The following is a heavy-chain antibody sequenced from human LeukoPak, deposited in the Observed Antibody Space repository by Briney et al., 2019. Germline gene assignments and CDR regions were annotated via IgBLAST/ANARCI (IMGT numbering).Heavy chain of an antibody. D-gene: IGHD3-3*01. J-gene: IGHJ3*02. Sequence: SETLSLTCTVSGGSISSYYWSWIRQPAGKGLEWIGRIYTSGSTNYNPSLKSRVTMSVDTSKSQFSLKLSSVTAADTAVYYCARDLGSDFWSGHDAFDIWGQGTMVTVSS. CDR3: ARDLGSDFWSGHDAFDI. V-gene: IGHV4-4*07. CDR2: IYTSGST. CDR1: GGSISSYY.